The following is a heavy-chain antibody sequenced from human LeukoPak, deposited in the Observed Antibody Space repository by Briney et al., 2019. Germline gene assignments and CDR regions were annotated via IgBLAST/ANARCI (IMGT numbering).Heavy chain of an antibody. CDR1: GFSFGDYA. V-gene: IGHV3-9*01. Sequence: GGSLRLSCAASGFSFGDYAMHWVRQAPGKGLEWVSGITWNSDIKAYADAVKGRFTVSRDNAKNSLYLQMNSLRSDDTALYYCARDDTSGGCYEFGYWGQGALLIVSS. CDR2: ITWNSDIK. J-gene: IGHJ4*02. CDR3: ARDDTSGGCYEFGY. D-gene: IGHD2-21*02.